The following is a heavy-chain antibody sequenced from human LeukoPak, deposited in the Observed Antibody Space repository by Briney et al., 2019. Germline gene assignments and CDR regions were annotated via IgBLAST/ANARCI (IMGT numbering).Heavy chain of an antibody. CDR2: VSNSGDYI. CDR3: ARDPNVLGITPYYFDF. V-gene: IGHV3-21*01. D-gene: IGHD3-10*02. Sequence: GGSLRLSCAASGFSFSSYRMNWVRQAPGKGLEWVSSVSNSGDYIHYADSVKGRFTISRDNAKNSLFLKTDTLRGDDTGIYYCARDPNVLGITPYYFDFWGQGTLVTVSS. CDR1: GFSFSSYR. J-gene: IGHJ4*02.